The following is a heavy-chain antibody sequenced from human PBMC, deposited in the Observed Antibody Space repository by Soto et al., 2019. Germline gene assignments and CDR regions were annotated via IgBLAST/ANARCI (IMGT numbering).Heavy chain of an antibody. CDR2: ISGSGGST. V-gene: IGHV3-23*01. J-gene: IGHJ5*02. CDR1: GFTFSSYA. CDR3: AKDLAGNFRFGELSGDGNWFDP. D-gene: IGHD3-10*01. Sequence: GGSLRLSCAASGFTFSSYAMSWVRQAPGKGLEWVSAISGSGGSTYYADSVKGRFTISRDNSKNTLYLQMNSLRAEDTAVYYCAKDLAGNFRFGELSGDGNWFDPWGQGTLVTVSS.